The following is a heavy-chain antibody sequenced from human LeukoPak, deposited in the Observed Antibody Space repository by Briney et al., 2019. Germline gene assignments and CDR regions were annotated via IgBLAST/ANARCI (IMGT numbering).Heavy chain of an antibody. J-gene: IGHJ6*02. Sequence: SETLSLTCAVYGASFSGYYWSWIRQPPGKGLEWIGEINHSGSTNYNPSLKSRVTISVDTSKNQFSLKLSSVTAADTAVYYCARGVYSYYYYGMDVWGQGTTVTVSS. CDR3: ARGVYSYYYYGMDV. V-gene: IGHV4-34*01. D-gene: IGHD4-11*01. CDR1: GASFSGYY. CDR2: INHSGST.